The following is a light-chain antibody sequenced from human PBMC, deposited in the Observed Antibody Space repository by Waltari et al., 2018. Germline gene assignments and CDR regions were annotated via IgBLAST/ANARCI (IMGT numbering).Light chain of an antibody. CDR3: QSYDSSLSGVV. CDR1: SSNIGAPYD. V-gene: IGLV1-40*01. J-gene: IGLJ2*01. CDR2: RNN. Sequence: QSVLTQPPSVSGAPGQRVTTSCTGSSSNIGAPYDVHGYQQLPGTAPKLLIYRNNNRPSGVPDRFSGSKSGTSASLAITGLQAEDEADYYCQSYDSSLSGVVFGGGTQLTVL.